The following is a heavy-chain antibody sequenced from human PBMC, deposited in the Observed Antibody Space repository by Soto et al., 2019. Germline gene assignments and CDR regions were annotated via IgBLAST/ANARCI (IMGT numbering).Heavy chain of an antibody. CDR3: TTAYGDYVRDY. CDR1: GFTFSGSA. J-gene: IGHJ4*02. CDR2: IRSKSNSYAP. Sequence: EVHLVESGGGLVQPGGSLKISCAVSGFTFSGSAMHWVRQASGKGLEWVGLIRSKSNSYAPAYAASVKATFTISRDDSNDTAYLQMNSLKLEDTAVYYSTTAYGDYVRDYWVQGTVGTVSS. V-gene: IGHV3-73*01. D-gene: IGHD4-17*01.